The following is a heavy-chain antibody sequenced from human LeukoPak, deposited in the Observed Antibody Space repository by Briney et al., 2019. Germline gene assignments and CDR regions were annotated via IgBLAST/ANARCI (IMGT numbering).Heavy chain of an antibody. CDR1: GFIFSNYG. CDR3: ARGDDFWSGYYDY. D-gene: IGHD3-3*01. V-gene: IGHV3-33*01. J-gene: IGHJ4*02. CDR2: IWNDGSRK. Sequence: GGSLRLSCAASGFIFSNYGMHWVRQVPGKGLEWVGIIWNDGSRKDYGDSVKGRFTISRDNSKNTLYLQMNSLRAEDTAVYYCARGDDFWSGYYDYWGQGALVTVSS.